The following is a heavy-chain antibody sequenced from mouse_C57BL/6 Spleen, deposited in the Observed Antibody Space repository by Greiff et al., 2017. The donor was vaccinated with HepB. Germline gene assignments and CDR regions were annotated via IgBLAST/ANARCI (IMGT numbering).Heavy chain of an antibody. CDR1: GYTFTSYG. Sequence: VKLQESGAELARPGASVKLSCKASGYTFTSYGISWVKQRTGQGLEWIGEIYPRSGNTYYNEKFKGKATLTADKSSSTAYMELRSLTSEDSAVYFCARERAYYYGSSPFDYWGQGTTLTVSS. D-gene: IGHD1-1*01. V-gene: IGHV1-81*01. CDR3: ARERAYYYGSSPFDY. J-gene: IGHJ2*01. CDR2: IYPRSGNT.